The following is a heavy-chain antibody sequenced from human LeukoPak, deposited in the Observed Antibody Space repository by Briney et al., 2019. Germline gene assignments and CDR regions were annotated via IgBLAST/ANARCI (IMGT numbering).Heavy chain of an antibody. CDR2: INIGGTNT. CDR1: GFTFNDYY. V-gene: IGHV3-11*01. CDR3: ATDGAGLDT. Sequence: GGSLRLSCAASGFTFNDYYMSWIRQAPGKGLEWLSYINIGGTNTHYADSVKGRFTISRDHAKKSLYLEMNNLRAEDTAVYYCATDGAGLDTWGQGVLVTVSS. J-gene: IGHJ5*02.